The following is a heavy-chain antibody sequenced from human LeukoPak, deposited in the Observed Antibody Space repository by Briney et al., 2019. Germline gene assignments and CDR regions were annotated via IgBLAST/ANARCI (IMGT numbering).Heavy chain of an antibody. CDR2: IKQDGSEK. CDR1: GFTFSSYW. D-gene: IGHD4-17*01. V-gene: IGHV3-7*01. Sequence: GGSLRLSCAASGFTFSSYWMSWVRQAPGKGLEWVANIKQDGSEKYYVDSVKGRFTISRDNAKNSLYLQMNSLRAEDTAVYYCAKASTTGNPRGAIDYWGQGTLVTASS. J-gene: IGHJ4*02. CDR3: AKASTTGNPRGAIDY.